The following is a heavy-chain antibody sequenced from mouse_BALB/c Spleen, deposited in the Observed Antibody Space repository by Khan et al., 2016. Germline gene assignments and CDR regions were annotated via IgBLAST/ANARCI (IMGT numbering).Heavy chain of an antibody. Sequence: QVQLQQPGPELVKPGASVKMSCKASGYTFTDYVISWVKQRTGQGLEWIGEIYPGSGSTYYNEKFKGKATLTADKYSNTAYMQLSSLTSEDSAVYFCARSGTARAKDDYWGQGTTLTVSS. CDR1: GYTFTDYV. D-gene: IGHD3-1*01. J-gene: IGHJ2*01. CDR2: IYPGSGST. V-gene: IGHV1-77*01. CDR3: ARSGTARAKDDY.